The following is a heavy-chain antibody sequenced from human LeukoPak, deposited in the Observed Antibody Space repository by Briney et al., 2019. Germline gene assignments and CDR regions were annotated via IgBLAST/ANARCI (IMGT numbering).Heavy chain of an antibody. J-gene: IGHJ4*02. CDR2: IYYSGST. CDR3: ARDREGGNSELFADY. CDR1: GGSISSGDYY. D-gene: IGHD4-23*01. Sequence: SETLSLTCTVSGGSISSGDYYWSWIRQPPGKGLEWIGYIYYSGSTYYNPSLKSRVTISVDTSKNQFSLKLSSVTAADTAVYYCARDREGGNSELFADYWGQGTLVTVSS. V-gene: IGHV4-30-4*08.